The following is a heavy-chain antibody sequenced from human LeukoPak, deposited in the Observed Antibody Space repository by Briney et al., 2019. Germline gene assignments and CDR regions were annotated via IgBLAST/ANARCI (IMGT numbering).Heavy chain of an antibody. CDR3: AKDRGSGWTVFDY. J-gene: IGHJ4*02. CDR2: ISGSGGST. V-gene: IGHV3-23*01. Sequence: PGGPLRLPCAASGFTFSSYAMSWLPQAPGKGLEWVSAISGSGGSTYYADSVKGRFTISRDNSKNTLYLQMNSLRAEDTAVYYCAKDRGSGWTVFDYWGQGTLVTVSS. D-gene: IGHD6-19*01. CDR1: GFTFSSYA.